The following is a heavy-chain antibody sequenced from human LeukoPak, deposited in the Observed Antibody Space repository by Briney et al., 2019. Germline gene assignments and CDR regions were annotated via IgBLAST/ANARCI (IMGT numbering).Heavy chain of an antibody. Sequence: GGSLRLSCAASGFTFSSYSMNWVRQAPGKGLEWVSSISSSSSYIYYADSVKGRFTISRDNAKNSLYLQMNSLRAEDTAAYYCARDHRGRSDFDYWGQGTLVTVSS. V-gene: IGHV3-21*01. CDR3: ARDHRGRSDFDY. J-gene: IGHJ4*02. CDR2: ISSSSSYI. CDR1: GFTFSSYS. D-gene: IGHD6-6*01.